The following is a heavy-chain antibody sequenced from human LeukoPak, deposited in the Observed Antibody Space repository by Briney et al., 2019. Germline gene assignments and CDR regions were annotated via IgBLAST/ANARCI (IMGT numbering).Heavy chain of an antibody. V-gene: IGHV1-46*01. CDR2: IKPSGGGT. Sequence: ASVKDSCKASGYTFTNYYVHWVRQAPGQGLEWMGIIKPSGGGTSYALKFQGRVTMTRDTSTSTAYMELSSLRSEDTAVYYCARDHFDSSGYYYLLGYFEHWGQGTLVIVSS. CDR1: GYTFTNYY. D-gene: IGHD3-22*01. CDR3: ARDHFDSSGYYYLLGYFEH. J-gene: IGHJ1*01.